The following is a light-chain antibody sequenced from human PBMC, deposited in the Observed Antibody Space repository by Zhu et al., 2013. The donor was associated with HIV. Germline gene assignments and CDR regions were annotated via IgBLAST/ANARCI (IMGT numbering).Light chain of an antibody. CDR3: NSWDSSVNHPV. Sequence: QSVLTQPPSVSGAPGQRVTISCTGSSSNIGAGYDVHWYQQLPGTAPKLLIYGNRNRPSGVPDRFSGSNSGNTASLTISGAQAEDEADYYCNSWDSSVNHPVFGTGTKVTVL. J-gene: IGLJ1*01. CDR2: GNR. CDR1: SSNIGAGYD. V-gene: IGLV1-40*01.